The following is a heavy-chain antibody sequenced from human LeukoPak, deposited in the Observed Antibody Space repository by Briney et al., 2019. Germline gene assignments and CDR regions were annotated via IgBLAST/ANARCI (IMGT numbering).Heavy chain of an antibody. D-gene: IGHD6-13*01. J-gene: IGHJ4*02. Sequence: RPGGSLRLSCAATGFTFSSYTMNWVRQAPGKGLEWVSYISSSSSTIYYADSVKGRFTISRDNAKNSLYLQMNSLRAEDTAVYYCARDPRKPYSSSWYFDYWGQGTLVTVSS. CDR2: ISSSSSTI. V-gene: IGHV3-48*04. CDR3: ARDPRKPYSSSWYFDY. CDR1: GFTFSSYT.